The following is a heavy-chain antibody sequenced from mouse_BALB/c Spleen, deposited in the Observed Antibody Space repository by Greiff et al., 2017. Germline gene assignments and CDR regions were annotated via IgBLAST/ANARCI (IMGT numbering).Heavy chain of an antibody. CDR2: ISTYYGDA. V-gene: IGHV1S137*01. J-gene: IGHJ3*01. CDR3: ARERNYYGGFAY. CDR1: GYTFTDYA. D-gene: IGHD1-1*01. Sequence: QVQLQESGAELVRPGVSVKISCKGSGYTFTDYAMHWVKQSHAKSLEWIGVISTYYGDASYNQKFKGKATMTVDKSSSTAYMELARLTSEDSAIYYCARERNYYGGFAYWGQGTLVTVSA.